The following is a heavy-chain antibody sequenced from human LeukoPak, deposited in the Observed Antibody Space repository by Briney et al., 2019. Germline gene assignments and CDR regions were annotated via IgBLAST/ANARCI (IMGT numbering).Heavy chain of an antibody. CDR2: IYYSGST. Sequence: SETLSLTCTVSGYSISSGSYWGWIRQPPGKGLEWIGYIYYSGSTKYSPSLKSRVTISIDTSKKQFSLKLSSLTAADTAVYYCARHEAYYDSSGFLHYFDYWGQGSLVTVSS. CDR3: ARHEAYYDSSGFLHYFDY. J-gene: IGHJ4*02. D-gene: IGHD3-22*01. CDR1: GYSISSGSY. V-gene: IGHV4-38-2*02.